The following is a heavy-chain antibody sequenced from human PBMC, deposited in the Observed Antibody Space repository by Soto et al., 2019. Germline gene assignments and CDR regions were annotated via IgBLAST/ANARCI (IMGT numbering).Heavy chain of an antibody. V-gene: IGHV4-61*01. Sequence: QVQLQESGPGLVKPSETLSLTCTVSGGSVSSGSYYWTWIRQPPGKRLEWIGYVYFTGGTNYSPSLKGRITISRDTSRNQFSLELSSVTAADTAVYYCAILPSSNYAHFDSWGQGALVTVSS. D-gene: IGHD2-2*01. CDR2: VYFTGGT. CDR1: GGSVSSGSYY. CDR3: AILPSSNYAHFDS. J-gene: IGHJ4*02.